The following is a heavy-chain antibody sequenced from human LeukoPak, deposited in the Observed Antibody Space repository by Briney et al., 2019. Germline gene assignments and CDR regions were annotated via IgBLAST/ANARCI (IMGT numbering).Heavy chain of an antibody. D-gene: IGHD6-13*01. Sequence: GGSLRLSCSASGFTFSRYSMNWFRQAPGKGLEWVASSSSSRIYIYDADSVKGRLTISRDNAKNSLYLQMDSLRAEDTAVYYCARDTAAADHDYWGQGTPVTVSS. J-gene: IGHJ4*02. CDR1: GFTFSRYS. CDR2: SSSSRIYI. CDR3: ARDTAAADHDY. V-gene: IGHV3-21*01.